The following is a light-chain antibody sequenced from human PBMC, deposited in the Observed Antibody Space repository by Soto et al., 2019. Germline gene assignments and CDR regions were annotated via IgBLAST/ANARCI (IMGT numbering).Light chain of an antibody. CDR1: QSISSY. CDR3: QQSYSTPRIT. CDR2: AAS. V-gene: IGKV1-39*01. J-gene: IGKJ5*01. Sequence: DIPMTQSPSSLSASVGDRVTITCRASQSISSYLNWYQQKPGKAPKLLIYAASRLQSGVPSRFSGSGSGTDFTLTISSLQPEDFATYYCQQSYSTPRITFGQGTRLEIK.